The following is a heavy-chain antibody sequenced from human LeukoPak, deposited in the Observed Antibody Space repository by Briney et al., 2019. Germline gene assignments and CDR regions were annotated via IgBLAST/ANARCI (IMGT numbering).Heavy chain of an antibody. Sequence: GGSLRLSCAASGLTFSRSWMHWVRQTPGKGLEWVAGIKEDGGQKDYVASVRGRFTISRDNARNSLYLQMNNLRADDTAVYYCATGGPMGSSWGQGTLSSSPQ. CDR3: ATGGPMGSS. D-gene: IGHD3-10*01. J-gene: IGHJ4*02. V-gene: IGHV3-7*01. CDR1: GLTFSRSW. CDR2: IKEDGGQK.